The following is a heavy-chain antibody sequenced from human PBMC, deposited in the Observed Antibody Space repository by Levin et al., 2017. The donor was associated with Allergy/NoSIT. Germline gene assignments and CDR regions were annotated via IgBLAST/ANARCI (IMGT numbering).Heavy chain of an antibody. J-gene: IGHJ3*02. CDR1: GGSISNYY. V-gene: IGHV4-59*08. CDR2: IYYSGST. CDR3: ARHLRSAALGYSYGSIDVFHI. Sequence: PSETLSLTCTVSGGSISNYYWSWIRQPPGKGLEWIGYIYYSGSTNYNPSLKNRVTISVDTSKNQFSLKLSSVTAADTAVYYCARHLRSAALGYSYGSIDVFHIWGQGEMVTVSS. D-gene: IGHD5-18*01.